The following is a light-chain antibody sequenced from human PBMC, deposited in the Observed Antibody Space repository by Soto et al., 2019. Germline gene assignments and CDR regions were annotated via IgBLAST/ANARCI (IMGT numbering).Light chain of an antibody. V-gene: IGLV2-14*01. CDR3: SSYTSSSTLA. Sequence: QSVLTQPASVSGSPGQSITISCTGTSSDVVGYNYVSWYQQHPGKAPKLMIYDVSNRPSGVSNRFSGSKSGNTASLTISGLQAEDEADYYCSSYTSSSTLAFGGGTKVTVL. CDR1: SSDVVGYNY. CDR2: DVS. J-gene: IGLJ2*01.